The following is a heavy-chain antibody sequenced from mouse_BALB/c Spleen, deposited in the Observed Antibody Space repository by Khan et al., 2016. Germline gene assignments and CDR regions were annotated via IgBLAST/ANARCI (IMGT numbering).Heavy chain of an antibody. CDR2: IWGDGST. CDR3: ASYYDYDGGFAY. Sequence: VQLQESGPGLVAPSQSLSITCTVSGFSLTGFSVNWVRQPPGKALEWLGMIWGDGSTDYNSGLKSRLSFSKDDSKSQVFLKMNSLQTDATARYFGASYYDYDGGFAYWGQGTLVTVSA. D-gene: IGHD2-4*01. J-gene: IGHJ3*01. V-gene: IGHV2-6-7*01. CDR1: GFSLTGFS.